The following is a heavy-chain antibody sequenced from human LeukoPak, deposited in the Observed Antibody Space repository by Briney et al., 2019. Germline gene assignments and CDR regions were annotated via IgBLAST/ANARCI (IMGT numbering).Heavy chain of an antibody. V-gene: IGHV3-48*03. CDR1: GFSFRSYE. D-gene: IGHD3-22*01. CDR2: IGSSGDTI. CDR3: ARAGYYYDSSGYTSFDY. J-gene: IGHJ4*02. Sequence: PGGSLRLSCAASGFSFRSYEMNWVRQAPGKGLEWVSYIGSSGDTIYYADFVRGRFTSSRDNAKNSLYLQMNSLRAKDTAVYYCARAGYYYDSSGYTSFDYWGQGILVTVSS.